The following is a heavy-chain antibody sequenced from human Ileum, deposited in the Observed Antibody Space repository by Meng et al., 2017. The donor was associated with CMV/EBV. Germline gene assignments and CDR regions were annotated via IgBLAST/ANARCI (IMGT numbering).Heavy chain of an antibody. V-gene: IGHV3-11*01. CDR1: GFTFSDYQ. CDR3: SSPPVGG. CDR2: ISPSGINI. J-gene: IGHJ4*02. D-gene: IGHD3-16*01. Sequence: LRLSCAVSGFTFSDYQMSWIRQAPGKGLEWVSYISPSGINIYYADSVKGRFTISRDNTKNSLYLQMNSLRAEDTAIYYCSSPPVGGWGQGTLVTVSS.